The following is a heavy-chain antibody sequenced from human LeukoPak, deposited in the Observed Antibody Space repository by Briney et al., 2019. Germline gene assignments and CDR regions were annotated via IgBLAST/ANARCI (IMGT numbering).Heavy chain of an antibody. Sequence: GGSLRLSCAASGFTFSSYSMNWVRQAPGKGLEWVSSISSSSSNIYYADSVKGRFTISRDNAKNSLYLQMNSLRAEDTAVYYCAKGIQLWAADAFDIWGQGTMVTVSS. J-gene: IGHJ3*02. CDR1: GFTFSSYS. D-gene: IGHD5-18*01. V-gene: IGHV3-21*01. CDR2: ISSSSSNI. CDR3: AKGIQLWAADAFDI.